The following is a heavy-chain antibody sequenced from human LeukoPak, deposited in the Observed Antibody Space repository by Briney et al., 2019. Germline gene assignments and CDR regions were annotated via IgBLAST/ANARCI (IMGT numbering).Heavy chain of an antibody. CDR3: ARPLSIAAAGTGY. V-gene: IGHV1-2*02. J-gene: IGHJ4*02. CDR2: INPNSGGT. CDR1: GYTFTGYY. D-gene: IGHD6-13*01. Sequence: ASVKVSCKASGYTFTGYYMHWVRQAPGQGLEWMGWINPNSGGTNYAQKFQGRVTITADKSTSTAYMELSSLRSEDTAVYYCARPLSIAAAGTGYWGQGTLVTVSS.